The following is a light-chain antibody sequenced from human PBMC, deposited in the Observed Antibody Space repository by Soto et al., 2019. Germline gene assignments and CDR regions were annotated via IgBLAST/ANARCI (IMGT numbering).Light chain of an antibody. CDR3: SSYTSSSTHV. CDR2: DVS. V-gene: IGLV2-14*03. Sequence: QSALTQPASVSGSPGQSITISCTGTSSDVGPYTFVSWYQQHPDKVPKLMIFDVSRRPSGVSDRFSGSKSGNTASLTISGLQPEDKADYYCSSYTSSSTHVFGSGTKLTVL. J-gene: IGLJ1*01. CDR1: SSDVGPYTF.